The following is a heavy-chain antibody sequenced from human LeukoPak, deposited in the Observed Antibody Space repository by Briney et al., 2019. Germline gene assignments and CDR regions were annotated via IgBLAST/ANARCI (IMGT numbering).Heavy chain of an antibody. CDR1: GFTFSSYW. D-gene: IGHD5-12*01. CDR2: IKQDGSEK. J-gene: IGHJ5*02. V-gene: IGHV3-7*03. Sequence: GGSLRLSCAASGFTFSSYWMSWVRQAPGKGLEWVANIKQDGSEKYYVDSVKGRFTISRDNAKNSLYLQMNSLRAADTAVYYCAKGLPYSGYDHWFDPWGQGTLVTVSS. CDR3: AKGLPYSGYDHWFDP.